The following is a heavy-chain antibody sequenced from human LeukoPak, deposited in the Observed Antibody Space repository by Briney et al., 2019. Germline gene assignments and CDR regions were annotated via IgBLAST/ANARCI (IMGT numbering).Heavy chain of an antibody. V-gene: IGHV3-23*01. CDR1: GFTFSSYA. CDR2: ISGSGGST. CDR3: AKDGELSYYYDSSGYYYFDY. J-gene: IGHJ4*02. D-gene: IGHD3-22*01. Sequence: GGPLRLSCAASGFTFSSYAMSWVRQAPGKGLEWVSAISGSGGSTYYADSVKGRFTISRDNSKNTLYLQMNSLRAEDTAVYYCAKDGELSYYYDSSGYYYFDYWGQGTLVTVSS.